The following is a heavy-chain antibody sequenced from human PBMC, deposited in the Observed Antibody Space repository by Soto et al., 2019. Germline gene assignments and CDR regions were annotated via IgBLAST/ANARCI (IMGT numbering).Heavy chain of an antibody. CDR1: GFSFTNYY. J-gene: IGHJ6*03. Sequence: QVQLVQSGAEVKKPGASVKVSCKASGFSFTNYYVHWVRQAPGQGLEWMGIINPSGGTTNYAQKFQARVTMTRDTSTSTVYMELSSRTSEDTAVYYCARDVVEYCSGGPCPTPYYYMDVWGKGTTVTVSS. CDR3: ARDVVEYCSGGPCPTPYYYMDV. V-gene: IGHV1-46*01. CDR2: INPSGGTT. D-gene: IGHD2-15*01.